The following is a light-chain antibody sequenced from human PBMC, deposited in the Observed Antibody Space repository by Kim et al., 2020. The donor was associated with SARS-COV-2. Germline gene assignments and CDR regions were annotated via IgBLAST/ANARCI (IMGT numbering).Light chain of an antibody. Sequence: DIRMTQSPPSLSASVGDGVTITCRASQSISYYLNWYQQTPGKAPKLLIYAASSLLSGVPSRFSGSGSGTDFTLTISSLQPEDFATYSGQHSYTTPPAFGGGTKVDIK. J-gene: IGKJ4*01. CDR1: QSISYY. V-gene: IGKV1-39*01. CDR3: QHSYTTPPA. CDR2: AAS.